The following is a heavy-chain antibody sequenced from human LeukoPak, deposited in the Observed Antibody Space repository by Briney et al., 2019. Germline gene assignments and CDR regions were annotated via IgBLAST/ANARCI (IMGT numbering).Heavy chain of an antibody. CDR3: ARRRSHFYDSTGYPMYFYFYYMDV. Sequence: SETLSLTCAVYGGSFSGYYWSWIRQSPGKGLEWIGEINHSGGTNYNPSLKSRVTISLHTSKNQFSLKLGSVTAADTAVYYCARRRSHFYDSTGYPMYFYFYYMDVWGKGTTVTISS. CDR1: GGSFSGYY. V-gene: IGHV4-34*01. J-gene: IGHJ6*03. D-gene: IGHD3-22*01. CDR2: INHSGGT.